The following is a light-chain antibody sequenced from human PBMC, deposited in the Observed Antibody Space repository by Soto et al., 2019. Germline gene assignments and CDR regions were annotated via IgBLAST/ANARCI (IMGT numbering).Light chain of an antibody. CDR3: QQCYRSPRT. V-gene: IGKV1-39*01. CDR2: AAS. Sequence: DIQMTQSPSTLSASVGDRVTITCRASQSISTYLNWYQQKVGRAPTLLIYAASSLQSGVPSRFSGGGSGTDFTLTISSLQPEDFAMYFCQQCYRSPRTFGQGTKV. J-gene: IGKJ1*01. CDR1: QSISTY.